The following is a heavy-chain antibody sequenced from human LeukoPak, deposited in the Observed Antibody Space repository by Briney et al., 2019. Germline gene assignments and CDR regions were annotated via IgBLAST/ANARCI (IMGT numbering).Heavy chain of an antibody. J-gene: IGHJ5*02. V-gene: IGHV3-21*01. CDR3: ARASDYDSVWGSYRYYDWFDP. CDR1: GFTFSTYT. CDR2: ISGSSSYI. Sequence: PGGSLRLSCAASGFTFSTYTMNWVRQAPGKGLEWVSSISGSSSYIYYADSVKGRFTISRDNAKNSLYLQMNSLRADDTAVYYCARASDYDSVWGSYRYYDWFDPWGQGTLVTVPS. D-gene: IGHD3-16*02.